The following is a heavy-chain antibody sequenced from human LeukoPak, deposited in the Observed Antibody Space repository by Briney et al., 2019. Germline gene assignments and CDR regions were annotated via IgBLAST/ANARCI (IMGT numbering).Heavy chain of an antibody. CDR2: ISTRGNA. CDR1: GGSISNFY. CDR3: ASDSFYDSGGYFYH. D-gene: IGHD3-22*01. V-gene: IGHV4-4*07. J-gene: IGHJ5*02. Sequence: SETLSLTCSVSGGSISNFYWSWVRQPAGKGLEWIGRISTRGNADYNPSLKSRVTLSIDTSKNQFSLKLSSVTAADTAMYYCASDSFYDSGGYFYHWGQGTLVTVSS.